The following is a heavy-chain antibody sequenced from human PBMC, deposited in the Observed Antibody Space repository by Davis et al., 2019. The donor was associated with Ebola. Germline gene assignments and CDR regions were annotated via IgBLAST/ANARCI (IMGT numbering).Heavy chain of an antibody. CDR3: ARGLIAVAVTGWFDS. V-gene: IGHV4-59*01. Sequence: SETLSLTCPVPGGSISSYYWTWIRQPPGKGLEWIGYIYYSGPTNYNPSLKSRVTISVDTSKNQFSLKLSSVTAADTAVYYCARGLIAVAVTGWFDSWGQGTLVTVSS. CDR1: GGSISSYY. D-gene: IGHD6-19*01. CDR2: IYYSGPT. J-gene: IGHJ5*01.